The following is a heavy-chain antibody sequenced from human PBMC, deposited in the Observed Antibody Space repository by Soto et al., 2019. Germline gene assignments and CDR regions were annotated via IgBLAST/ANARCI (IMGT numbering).Heavy chain of an antibody. D-gene: IGHD2-2*01. CDR2: INPNSGGT. CDR3: ARGHCSSTSCIYYYYGMDV. V-gene: IGHV1-2*04. J-gene: IGHJ6*02. Sequence: ASVKGSCKASGYTFTGYYMHWVRQAPGQGLEWMGWINPNSGGTNYAQKFQGWVTMTRDTSISTAYMELSRLRSDDTAVYYCARGHCSSTSCIYYYYGMDVWGQGTTVTVS. CDR1: GYTFTGYY.